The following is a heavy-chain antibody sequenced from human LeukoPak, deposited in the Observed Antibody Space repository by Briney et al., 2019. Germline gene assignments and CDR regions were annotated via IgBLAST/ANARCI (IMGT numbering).Heavy chain of an antibody. CDR1: GFTFDDYA. J-gene: IGHJ4*02. D-gene: IGHD3-22*01. Sequence: GGSLRLSCAASGFTFDDYAMHWVRQAPGKGLEWVSLISGDGGSTYYADSVKGRFTISRDNSKNTLYLQMNSLRAEDTAVYYCARVLRDYYDSSGDSHYFDYWGQGTLVTVSS. CDR2: ISGDGGST. CDR3: ARVLRDYYDSSGDSHYFDY. V-gene: IGHV3-43*02.